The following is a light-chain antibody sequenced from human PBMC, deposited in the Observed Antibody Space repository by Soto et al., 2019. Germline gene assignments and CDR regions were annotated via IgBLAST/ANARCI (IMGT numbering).Light chain of an antibody. Sequence: QSVLTQPPLVSGAPGQRVTISCTGSSSNIGAGSDVHWYQQVPGTAPKLLINGNTNRPSGVPDRFSGSKSGTSASLAITGLQAEDEADYYCQSYDSSLSVWMFGGGTKLTVL. CDR1: SSNIGAGSD. V-gene: IGLV1-40*01. CDR2: GNT. CDR3: QSYDSSLSVWM. J-gene: IGLJ3*02.